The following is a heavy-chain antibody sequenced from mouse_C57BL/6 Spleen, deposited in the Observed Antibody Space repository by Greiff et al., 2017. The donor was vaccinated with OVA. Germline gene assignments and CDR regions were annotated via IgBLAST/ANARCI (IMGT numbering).Heavy chain of an antibody. CDR2: ISYDGSN. J-gene: IGHJ2*01. D-gene: IGHD2-5*01. CDR3: ARSNTLFDY. CDR1: GYSITSGYY. V-gene: IGHV3-6*01. Sequence: EESGPGLVKPSQSLSLTCSVTGYSITSGYYWNWIRQFPGNKLEWMGYISYDGSNNYNPSLKNRISITRDTSKNQFFLKLNSVTTEDTATYYCARSNTLFDYRGQDTTLTVSS.